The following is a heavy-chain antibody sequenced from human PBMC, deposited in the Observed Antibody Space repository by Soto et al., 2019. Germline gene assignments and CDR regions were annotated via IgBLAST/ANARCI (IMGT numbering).Heavy chain of an antibody. V-gene: IGHV5-51*01. CDR2: IYPGDSDN. CDR3: ARLKEQLVQFGFDY. J-gene: IGHJ4*02. CDR1: GYSFTSYW. Sequence: ESLKLSCKGSGYSFTSYWIVWVRQMPGKGLEWMGIIYPGDSDNRYSPSFQGQVTISADKSISTAYLHWSSLKASDTAMYYCARLKEQLVQFGFDYWGQGALVTVSS. D-gene: IGHD6-13*01.